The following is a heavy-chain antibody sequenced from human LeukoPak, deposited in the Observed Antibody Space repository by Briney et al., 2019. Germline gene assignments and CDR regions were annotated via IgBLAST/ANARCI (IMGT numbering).Heavy chain of an antibody. D-gene: IGHD1-26*01. CDR2: LQNDGSIK. Sequence: GGSLRLSCVASGSTFRRYGMHWVRQAPGKGLEWVALLQNDGSIKSYGDSVRGRFTISRDNSENSMWLQMNSLRAEDTAVYYCATENSGAYLGSLGSWGQGTLVTVST. J-gene: IGHJ4*02. CDR1: GSTFRRYG. CDR3: ATENSGAYLGSLGS. V-gene: IGHV3-30*02.